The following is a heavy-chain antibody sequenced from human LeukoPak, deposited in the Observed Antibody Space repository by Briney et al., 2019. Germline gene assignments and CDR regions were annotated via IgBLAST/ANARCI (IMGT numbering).Heavy chain of an antibody. D-gene: IGHD1-26*01. CDR3: ARAVRGSYSGYYYYYMDV. V-gene: IGHV3-11*04. CDR1: GFTFSDYY. Sequence: GGSLRLSCAASGFTFSDYYMSWIRQAPGKGLEWVSYISSSGSTIYYADSVKGRFTISRDNAKNSLYLQMNSLRAEDTAVYYCARAVRGSYSGYYYYYMDVRGKGTTVTVSS. J-gene: IGHJ6*03. CDR2: ISSSGSTI.